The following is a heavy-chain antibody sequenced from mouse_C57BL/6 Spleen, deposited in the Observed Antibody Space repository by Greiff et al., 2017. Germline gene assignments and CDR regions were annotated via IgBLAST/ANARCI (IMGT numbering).Heavy chain of an antibody. Sequence: QVQLQQPGAELVRPGTSVKLSCKASGYTFTSYWMHWVKQRPGQGLEWIGVIDPSDSYTNYNQKFKGKATLTVDTSSSTAYMQLSSLTSEDSAVYYCARETAQATGGFAYWGQGSLVTVSA. CDR3: ARETAQATGGFAY. CDR1: GYTFTSYW. D-gene: IGHD3-2*02. V-gene: IGHV1-59*01. CDR2: IDPSDSYT. J-gene: IGHJ3*01.